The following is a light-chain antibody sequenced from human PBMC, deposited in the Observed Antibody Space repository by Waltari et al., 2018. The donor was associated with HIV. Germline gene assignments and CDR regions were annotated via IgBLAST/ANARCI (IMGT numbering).Light chain of an antibody. V-gene: IGLV3-21*04. CDR1: NIEKRS. CDR3: QVWDVDTSHLI. Sequence: QPPSVSVAPGKTARITCGGGNIEKRSVQWYQQRPGQAPVLVMQYDNDRPSGIPERFSGSNSGNTATLTISRVEAGDEADFYCQVWDVDTSHLIFGGGTRLTVL. CDR2: YDN. J-gene: IGLJ2*01.